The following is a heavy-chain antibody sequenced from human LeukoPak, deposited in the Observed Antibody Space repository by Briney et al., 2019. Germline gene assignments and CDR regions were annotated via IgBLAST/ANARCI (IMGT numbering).Heavy chain of an antibody. D-gene: IGHD3-3*01. Sequence: GGSLRLSCAASGFTVSSNYMSWVRQAPGKGLEWVSVIYSGGSTYYADSVKGRFTISRDNSKNTLYLQMNSLRAEDTAVYYCATDLLEWLDPPGYWGQGTLVTVSS. CDR3: ATDLLEWLDPPGY. CDR1: GFTVSSNY. J-gene: IGHJ4*02. V-gene: IGHV3-53*01. CDR2: IYSGGST.